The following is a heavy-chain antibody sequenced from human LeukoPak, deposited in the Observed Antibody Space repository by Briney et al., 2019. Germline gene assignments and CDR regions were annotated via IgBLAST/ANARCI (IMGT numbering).Heavy chain of an antibody. CDR2: INSDGSST. V-gene: IGHV3-74*01. CDR1: GFTFSSYW. CDR3: SSGNSHAFDI. D-gene: IGHD4-23*01. Sequence: PGGSLRLSCAASGFTFSSYWMHWVRQARGKGLVWDSRINSDGSSTSYADSVKGRFTISRDNAKNTLYLQMNNLRAEDTAVYYCSSGNSHAFDIWGQGTMVTVSS. J-gene: IGHJ3*02.